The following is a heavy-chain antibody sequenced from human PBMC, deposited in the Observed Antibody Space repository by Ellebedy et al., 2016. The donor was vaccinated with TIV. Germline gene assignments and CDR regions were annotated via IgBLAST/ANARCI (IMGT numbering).Heavy chain of an antibody. J-gene: IGHJ4*02. CDR2: LDARVGST. D-gene: IGHD1-14*01. CDR1: GYTFTKYY. Sequence: ASVKVSCKTSGYTFTKYYFHWIRQAPGRGLEWMGVLDARVGSTTYAQSLQGRVTMTADTSTRKFYMELRGLRLEDTAVYYCASVPSAGADFWGQGTLVTVSS. V-gene: IGHV1-46*01. CDR3: ASVPSAGADF.